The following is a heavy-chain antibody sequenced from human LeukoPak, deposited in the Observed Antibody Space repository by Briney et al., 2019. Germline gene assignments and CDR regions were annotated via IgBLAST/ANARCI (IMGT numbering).Heavy chain of an antibody. Sequence: PGGSLRLSCAASGFTFSSYAMSWVRQAPGKGLEWVSVISGGGYSTYYAASVKGRFTISRDNSKNTLYLQINSLRAEDTAVYYCAKGPSDIVVSYYGMDVWGQGTTVTVSS. CDR3: AKGPSDIVVSYYGMDV. CDR1: GFTFSSYA. V-gene: IGHV3-23*01. CDR2: ISGGGYST. J-gene: IGHJ6*02. D-gene: IGHD5-12*01.